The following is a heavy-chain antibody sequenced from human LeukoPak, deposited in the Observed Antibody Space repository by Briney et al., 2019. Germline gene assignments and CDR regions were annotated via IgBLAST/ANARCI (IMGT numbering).Heavy chain of an antibody. D-gene: IGHD2-21*02. V-gene: IGHV3-48*03. Sequence: GGSLRLACAASGFYVTSYEMNWVRQAPGKGLEWVSYIRSSDTTIYYTDSVQGRFTVSTDHATNSVYLQMNSLRVEDTAVYYCAREDLATLTARSDAFALWGQGTVVTVS. CDR3: AREDLATLTARSDAFAL. CDR1: GFYVTSYE. J-gene: IGHJ3*01. CDR2: IRSSDTTI.